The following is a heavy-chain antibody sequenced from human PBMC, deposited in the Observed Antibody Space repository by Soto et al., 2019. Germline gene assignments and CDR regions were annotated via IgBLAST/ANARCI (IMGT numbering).Heavy chain of an antibody. Sequence: EVQLVESGGGLVKPGESLRLSCAASGFTFSTYSINWVRQAPGKGLEWVSSISSSSIYIYYADSVKGRFTISRDNAKNSLYLQMNSLRAEDTAVYYCARAFGVVATNLHFDYWGQGTLVTVSS. J-gene: IGHJ4*02. CDR3: ARAFGVVATNLHFDY. D-gene: IGHD5-12*01. CDR2: ISSSSIYI. V-gene: IGHV3-21*02. CDR1: GFTFSTYS.